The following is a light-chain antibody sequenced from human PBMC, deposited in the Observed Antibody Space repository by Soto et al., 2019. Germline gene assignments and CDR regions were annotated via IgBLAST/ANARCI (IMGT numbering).Light chain of an antibody. CDR3: QHYNNWPRT. CDR2: GAS. J-gene: IGKJ1*01. CDR1: QSVSSN. V-gene: IGKV3-15*01. Sequence: EIVMTQSPATLSVSPGERATLSCVASQSVSSNLAWYQQKPGQAPRLLIYGASTRATGIPARFSGSGSGTEFTLTISSLQSEDFAVYYCQHYNNWPRTFGQGTKV.